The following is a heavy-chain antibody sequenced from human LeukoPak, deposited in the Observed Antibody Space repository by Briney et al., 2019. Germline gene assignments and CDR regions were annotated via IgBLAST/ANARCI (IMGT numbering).Heavy chain of an antibody. CDR3: AKASGSPYYFDY. CDR2: ISANGGAT. D-gene: IGHD3-10*01. V-gene: IGHV3-23*01. Sequence: GGSLRLSCAASGFTFSNFAMSWVRQAPGKGLECVSLISANGGATYYADSVKGRFTISRDNSKSTLYLQMNSLRADDTAVYYCAKASGSPYYFDYWGQGTLVTVSS. CDR1: GFTFSNFA. J-gene: IGHJ4*02.